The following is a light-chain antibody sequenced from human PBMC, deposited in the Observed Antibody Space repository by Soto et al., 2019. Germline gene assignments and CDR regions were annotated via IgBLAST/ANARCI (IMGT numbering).Light chain of an antibody. V-gene: IGKV3-15*01. J-gene: IGKJ5*01. CDR1: QSVSYY. CDR3: QQYNNWPPTT. Sequence: EIVLTQSPGTLSLSPGERATLSCRASQSVSYYLAWYQQKPGQAPRLLIYGASTRATGVPARFSGSGSGTEFTLTITSLQSEDFAVYYCQQYNNWPPTTFGQGTRLEI. CDR2: GAS.